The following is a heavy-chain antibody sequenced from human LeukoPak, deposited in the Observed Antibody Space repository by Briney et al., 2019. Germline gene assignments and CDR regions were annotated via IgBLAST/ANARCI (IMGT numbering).Heavy chain of an antibody. V-gene: IGHV3-23*01. CDR3: AKAQRRSRDFIDY. CDR2: ISNSGVST. J-gene: IGHJ4*02. CDR1: GFTFSSYA. Sequence: PGGSLRLSCAASGFTFSSYAMSWVRQAPGQGLEWVSGISNSGVSTYHADSVEGRFTISRDNSKNMLYLQMNSLRAEDTAVYYCAKAQRRSRDFIDYWGQGTLVTVSS. D-gene: IGHD3-3*01.